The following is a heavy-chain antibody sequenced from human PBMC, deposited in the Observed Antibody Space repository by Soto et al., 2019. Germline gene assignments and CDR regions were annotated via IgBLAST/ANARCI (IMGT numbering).Heavy chain of an antibody. CDR2: ISSSSSAI. D-gene: IGHD5-12*01. J-gene: IGHJ5*02. V-gene: IGHV3-48*02. CDR1: GFTFSSYN. CDR3: AREEYSGYALSS. Sequence: EVQLVESGGGLVQPGGSLRLSCAASGFTFSSYNMNWVRQAPGKGLEWVSYISSSSSAIYYADSVKGRFTISRDNAKNSLYLQMNRLRDEDTDVYYCAREEYSGYALSSWGQGTLVTVSS.